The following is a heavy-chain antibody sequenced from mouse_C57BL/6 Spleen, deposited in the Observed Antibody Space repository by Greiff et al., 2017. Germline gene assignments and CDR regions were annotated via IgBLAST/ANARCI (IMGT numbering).Heavy chain of an antibody. CDR3: AREIYYYGSSAFDY. CDR1: GYAFSSSW. CDR2: IYPEDGDT. Sequence: QVQLQQSGPELVKPGASVKISCKASGYAFSSSWMNWVKQRPGKGLEWIGRIYPEDGDTNDNGKFKGKATLTADKSSSTAYMQLSRLTSEDSAVYFCAREIYYYGSSAFDYWGQGTTLTVSS. D-gene: IGHD1-1*01. J-gene: IGHJ2*01. V-gene: IGHV1-82*01.